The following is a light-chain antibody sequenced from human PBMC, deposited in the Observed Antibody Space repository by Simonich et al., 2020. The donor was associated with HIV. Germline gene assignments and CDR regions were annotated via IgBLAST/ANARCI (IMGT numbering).Light chain of an antibody. Sequence: QSVLTQPPSVSAAPGQKVTISCSGSSSHIGNNYVSWYQQLPGTAPKLLIYDNNKRPSGIRDRFSGSKSGTSATLGITGLQTGDEADYYCGTWDSSLSAGVFGGGTKLTVL. CDR3: GTWDSSLSAGV. V-gene: IGLV1-51*01. J-gene: IGLJ3*02. CDR2: DNN. CDR1: SSHIGNNY.